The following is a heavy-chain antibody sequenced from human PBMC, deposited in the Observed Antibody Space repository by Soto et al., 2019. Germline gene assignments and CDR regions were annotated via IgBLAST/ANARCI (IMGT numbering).Heavy chain of an antibody. V-gene: IGHV1-46*03. D-gene: IGHD2-2*01. CDR2: INPSGGST. J-gene: IGHJ4*02. CDR1: GYTFTSYY. CDR3: ARAAKEGYCSSTSCYAGYYFDY. Sequence: GASVKVSCKASGYTFTSYYMHWVRQAPGQGLEWMGIINPSGGSTSYAQKFQGRVTMTRDTSTSTVYMELSSLRSEDTAVCYCARAAKEGYCSSTSCYAGYYFDYWGQGTLVTVSS.